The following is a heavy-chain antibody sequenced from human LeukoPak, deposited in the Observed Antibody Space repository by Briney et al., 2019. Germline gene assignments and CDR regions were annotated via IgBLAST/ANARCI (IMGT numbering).Heavy chain of an antibody. D-gene: IGHD1-26*01. CDR2: IYPGDSDT. V-gene: IGHV5-51*01. CDR1: GYSFTSYW. CDR3: ASAERSGSFPFDY. Sequence: GESLKISCKGSGYSFTSYWIGWVCQMPGKGLEWMGIIYPGDSDTRYSPSFQGQVTISADKSISTAYLQWSSLKASDTAMYYCASAERSGSFPFDYWGQGTLVTVSS. J-gene: IGHJ4*02.